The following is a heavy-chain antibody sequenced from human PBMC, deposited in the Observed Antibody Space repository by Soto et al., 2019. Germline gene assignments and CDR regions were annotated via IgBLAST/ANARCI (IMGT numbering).Heavy chain of an antibody. Sequence: SETLSLTCTVSGGSISSGDYYWSWIRQPPGKGLEWIGYIYYSGSTYYNPSLKSRVTISVDTSKNQFSLKLSSVTAADTAVYYCARTGDVNTAMAWNAFDIWGQGTMVTVSS. CDR1: GGSISSGDYY. D-gene: IGHD5-18*01. CDR3: ARTGDVNTAMAWNAFDI. J-gene: IGHJ3*02. CDR2: IYYSGST. V-gene: IGHV4-30-4*01.